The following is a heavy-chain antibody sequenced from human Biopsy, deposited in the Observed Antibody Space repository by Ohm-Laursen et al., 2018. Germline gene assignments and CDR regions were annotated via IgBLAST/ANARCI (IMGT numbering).Heavy chain of an antibody. V-gene: IGHV1-18*01. CDR3: ARDYYPYVDYLKDVPLCDS. J-gene: IGHJ4*02. CDR2: ISPYNDKT. Sequence: SVKVSCKASGYTFTSYDISWVRQAPGQGLEWMGWISPYNDKTSYPPKLQDRVTMTADTSTNTAHMELRSLRSDDTAVYYCARDYYPYVDYLKDVPLCDSWGQGTLVTVSS. D-gene: IGHD4-17*01. CDR1: GYTFTSYD.